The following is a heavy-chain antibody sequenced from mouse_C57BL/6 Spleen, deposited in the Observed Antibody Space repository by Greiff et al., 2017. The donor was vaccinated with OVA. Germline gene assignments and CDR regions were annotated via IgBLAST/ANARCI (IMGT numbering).Heavy chain of an antibody. Sequence: VQLQQSGAELVKPGASVKLSCTASGFNIKDYYMHWVKQRTEQGLEWIGRIDPEDGETKNAPKFQGKATITADTSSNTAYLQLSSLTSEDTAVYYCARFITTVVYWYFDVWGTGTTVTVSS. CDR2: IDPEDGET. J-gene: IGHJ1*03. CDR1: GFNIKDYY. D-gene: IGHD1-1*01. CDR3: ARFITTVVYWYFDV. V-gene: IGHV14-2*01.